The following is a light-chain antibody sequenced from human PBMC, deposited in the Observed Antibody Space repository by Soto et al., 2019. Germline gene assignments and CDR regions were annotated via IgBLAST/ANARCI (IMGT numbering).Light chain of an antibody. CDR3: QQSGSSLRT. Sequence: EIVLTQSPGTLSLSPGERATLSCRASQSVSNVYFSWYQQKPGQAPRLLIYDTSNRATGIPDRFSGSGSGTDFTLTISRLEPEDFAVYYCQQSGSSLRTFGQGTKLEIK. J-gene: IGKJ2*01. CDR1: QSVSNVY. V-gene: IGKV3-20*01. CDR2: DTS.